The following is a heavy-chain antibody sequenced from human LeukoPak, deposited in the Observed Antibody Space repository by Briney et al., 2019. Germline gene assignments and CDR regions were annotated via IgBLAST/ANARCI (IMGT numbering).Heavy chain of an antibody. Sequence: ASVKVSCKASGYTFTGYGISWVRQAPGQGLEWMGWISAYNGNTNYAQKLQGRVTMTTDTSTSTAYMELRSLRSDDTAVYYCARGVALYSSSWYFNYYFDYWGQGTLVTVSS. V-gene: IGHV1-18*01. J-gene: IGHJ4*02. CDR2: ISAYNGNT. CDR3: ARGVALYSSSWYFNYYFDY. CDR1: GYTFTGYG. D-gene: IGHD6-13*01.